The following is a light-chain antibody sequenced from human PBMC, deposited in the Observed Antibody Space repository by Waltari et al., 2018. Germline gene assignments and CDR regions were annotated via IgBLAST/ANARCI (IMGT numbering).Light chain of an antibody. J-gene: IGKJ3*01. CDR1: RSVSNTY. CDR3: QHRDHWPPDAT. CDR2: GTS. Sequence: EIVLTQSPGTLSLSPGERATLSRRASRSVSNTYLAWYQQKPGPAPRLPIYGTSTRATGIPARFSGSGSGTDFTLTISSLEAEDFAVYYCQHRDHWPPDATFGPGTKVDI. V-gene: IGKV3D-20*02.